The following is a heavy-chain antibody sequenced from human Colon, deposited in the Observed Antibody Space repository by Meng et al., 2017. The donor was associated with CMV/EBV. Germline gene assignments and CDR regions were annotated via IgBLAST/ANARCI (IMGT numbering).Heavy chain of an antibody. Sequence: KVSCQTSGYTFRSSSINWVRQAPGQGLEWLGGFIPQFGAATSAQKFQGRVKITTDESTSTAHMELINLRSEDTAVYYCARGGSIGWSNWGQGTLVTVSS. J-gene: IGHJ4*02. CDR1: GYTFRSSS. CDR2: FIPQFGAA. CDR3: ARGGSIGWSN. V-gene: IGHV1-69*05. D-gene: IGHD3-3*02.